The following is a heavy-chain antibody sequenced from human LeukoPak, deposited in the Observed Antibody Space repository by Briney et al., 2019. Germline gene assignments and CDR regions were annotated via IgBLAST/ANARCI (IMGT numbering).Heavy chain of an antibody. Sequence: PGGSLRLSCAASGFTFSSYAMHWVRQAPGKGLEWVAVISYDGSNKYYADSVRDRFTISRDNSKNTLYLQMNSLRAEDTAVYYCARSSALWFGELDFDYWGQGTLVTVSS. CDR2: ISYDGSNK. V-gene: IGHV3-30*04. J-gene: IGHJ4*02. CDR3: ARSSALWFGELDFDY. CDR1: GFTFSSYA. D-gene: IGHD3-10*01.